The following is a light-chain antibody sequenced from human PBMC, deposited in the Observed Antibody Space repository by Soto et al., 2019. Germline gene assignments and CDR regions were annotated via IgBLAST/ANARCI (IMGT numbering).Light chain of an antibody. CDR2: DAS. V-gene: IGKV3-11*01. Sequence: IVLTQSPATLSLSPGERATLSCRASQSVSSYLAWYQQKPGQAPRLLIYDASNRATGIPPRFSGSGSGTDFTLTISSLEPEDFAVYYCQQRSDWPPLTFGGGTKVDIK. CDR1: QSVSSY. J-gene: IGKJ4*01. CDR3: QQRSDWPPLT.